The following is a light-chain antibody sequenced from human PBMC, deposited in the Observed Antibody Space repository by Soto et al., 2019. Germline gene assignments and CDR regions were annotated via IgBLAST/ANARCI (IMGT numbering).Light chain of an antibody. CDR2: KAS. J-gene: IGKJ1*01. Sequence: DIQMTQSPSTLSASVGDRVTIACRASQSITSWLAWYQQKPGKAPNLLIYKASSLKSGVPSRFSGSGSGTEFTLTISSLQPDDFATYYCQQYNSFSRTFDQGTKVEIK. CDR3: QQYNSFSRT. CDR1: QSITSW. V-gene: IGKV1-5*03.